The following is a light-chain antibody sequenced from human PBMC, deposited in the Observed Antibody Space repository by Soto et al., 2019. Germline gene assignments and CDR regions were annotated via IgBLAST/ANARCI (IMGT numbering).Light chain of an antibody. J-gene: IGKJ2*01. V-gene: IGKV1-9*01. CDR3: QQINRYPYT. Sequence: DIQLTQSPSFLSASVGDRVTITCRASQGISSYLAWYQQKPGKAPKLLIYAASTLQSGVPSRFSGSGSGTEFTLTISSLQPEDFATYYCQQINRYPYTFGQGTKLEIK. CDR1: QGISSY. CDR2: AAS.